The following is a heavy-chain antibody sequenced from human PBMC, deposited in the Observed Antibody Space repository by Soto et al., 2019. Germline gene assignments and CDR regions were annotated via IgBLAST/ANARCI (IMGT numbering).Heavy chain of an antibody. CDR3: ARKEMVYSSSNSYYYYGMDV. D-gene: IGHD6-6*01. V-gene: IGHV1-69*13. CDR2: IIPIFGTA. J-gene: IGHJ6*02. CDR1: GGPFDRCF. Sequence: SVKGFCKGSGGPFDRCFKGWVRGAPGHGLDWMGGIIPIFGTANYAQKFQGRVTITADESTSTAYMELSSLRSEDTAVYYCARKEMVYSSSNSYYYYGMDVWGRGTTVTVSS.